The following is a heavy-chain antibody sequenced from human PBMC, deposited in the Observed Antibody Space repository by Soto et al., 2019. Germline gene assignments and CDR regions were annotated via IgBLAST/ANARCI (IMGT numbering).Heavy chain of an antibody. CDR3: AIMFDTSALDF. CDR1: GLSFRNYE. V-gene: IGHV3-48*03. D-gene: IGHD3-16*01. J-gene: IGHJ4*02. CDR2: ISAGETI. Sequence: GGSLRLSCAASGLSFRNYEMNWVRQAPGKGLEWLSYISAGETIYYADSVRGRFTISRDNAKDSLYLQLNSPRADDTAMYYCAIMFDTSALDFWGQGTLVTVSS.